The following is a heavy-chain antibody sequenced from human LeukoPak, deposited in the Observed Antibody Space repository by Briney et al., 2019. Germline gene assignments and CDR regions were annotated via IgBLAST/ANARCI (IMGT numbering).Heavy chain of an antibody. V-gene: IGHV4-34*01. CDR3: ARGRFGMDV. J-gene: IGHJ6*02. Sequence: SETLSLTCAVYGGSFSGYYWSWIRQPPGKGLEWIGEINHSGSTNYDPSLKSRVTISVDTSKNQFSLKLSSVTAADTAVYYCARGRFGMDVWGQGTTVTVSS. CDR1: GGSFSGYY. CDR2: INHSGST.